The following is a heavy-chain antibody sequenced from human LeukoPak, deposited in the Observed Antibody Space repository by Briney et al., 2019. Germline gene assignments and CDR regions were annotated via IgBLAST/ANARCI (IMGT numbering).Heavy chain of an antibody. CDR2: ISYDGSNK. Sequence: PGGSLRLSCAASGFTFSSYAMHWVRQAPGKGLEWVAVISYDGSNKYYADSVKGRFTISRDNSENTLYLQMNSLRAEDTAVYYCARQPRIAAAGTRVPNDYWGQGTLVTVSS. D-gene: IGHD6-13*01. J-gene: IGHJ4*02. CDR3: ARQPRIAAAGTRVPNDY. CDR1: GFTFSSYA. V-gene: IGHV3-30-3*01.